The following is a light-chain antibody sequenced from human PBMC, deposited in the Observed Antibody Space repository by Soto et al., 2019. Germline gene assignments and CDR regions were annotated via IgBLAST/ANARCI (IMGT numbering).Light chain of an antibody. CDR1: HDINNN. CDR2: DAA. Sequence: DIQMTQSPSSLSASVGDRVTITCQASHDINNNLSWDQQKPGKAPKLLIYDAAKLETGVPSRFSGSGYGTDFTFTISSLQPEDIATYYCQQYDNLPTCGGGTKVESK. J-gene: IGKJ4*01. V-gene: IGKV1-33*01. CDR3: QQYDNLPT.